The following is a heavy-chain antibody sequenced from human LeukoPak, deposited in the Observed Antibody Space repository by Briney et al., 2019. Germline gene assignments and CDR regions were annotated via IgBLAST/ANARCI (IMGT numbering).Heavy chain of an antibody. CDR2: IYYSGST. CDR3: ARVGRYYDSSGYYLAFDY. V-gene: IGHV4-31*03. D-gene: IGHD3-22*01. CDR1: GGSISSGGYY. Sequence: SETLSLTCTVSGGSISSGGYYWSWIRQHPGKGLEWIGYIYYSGSTYYNPSLKSRVTMSVDTSKNQFSPKLSSVTAADTAVYYCARVGRYYDSSGYYLAFDYWGQGTLVTVSS. J-gene: IGHJ4*02.